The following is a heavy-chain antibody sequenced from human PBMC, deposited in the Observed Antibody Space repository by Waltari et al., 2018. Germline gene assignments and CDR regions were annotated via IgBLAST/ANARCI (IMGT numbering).Heavy chain of an antibody. V-gene: IGHV4-39*07. CDR3: ARDWVQGSNWFDP. CDR1: GGSISSSSYY. D-gene: IGHD3-16*01. CDR2: IYYSGST. Sequence: QLQLQESGPGLVKPSETLSLTCTVSGGSISSSSYYWGWIRQPPGKGLEWIGSIYYSGSTYYNPSLKRRVTISVDTSKNQFSLKLSSVTAADTAVYYCARDWVQGSNWFDPWGQGTLVTVSS. J-gene: IGHJ5*02.